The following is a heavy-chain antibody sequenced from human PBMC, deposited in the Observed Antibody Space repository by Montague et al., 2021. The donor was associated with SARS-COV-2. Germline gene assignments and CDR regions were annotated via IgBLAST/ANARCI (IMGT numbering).Heavy chain of an antibody. CDR1: GGSISNYY. Sequence: SETLSLTCTVSGGSISNYYWSWIRQSTGRGLEWIGYVYFTGKTNYNPSLKSRVTISVDTSKNQFSLRLTSVIAADSAVYYCARGDSYTSGWHPSGVLNYWGQGAPVIVSS. V-gene: IGHV4-59*13. CDR3: ARGDSYTSGWHPSGVLNY. CDR2: VYFTGKT. D-gene: IGHD6-19*01. J-gene: IGHJ4*02.